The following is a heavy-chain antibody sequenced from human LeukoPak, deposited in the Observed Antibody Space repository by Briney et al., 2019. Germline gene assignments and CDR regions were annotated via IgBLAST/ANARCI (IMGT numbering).Heavy chain of an antibody. J-gene: IGHJ4*02. CDR1: GFTFSDYY. CDR2: ISTTGSST. D-gene: IGHD4-23*01. Sequence: GGSLRLSCAASGFTFSDYYMNWIRQAPGKGLEWVSYISTTGSSTYYADSVEGRFTISGDNAKNSLYLQMKSLRIEDTALYYCARKTYGGNSWYFDFWGQGTLVTVSS. V-gene: IGHV3-11*04. CDR3: ARKTYGGNSWYFDF.